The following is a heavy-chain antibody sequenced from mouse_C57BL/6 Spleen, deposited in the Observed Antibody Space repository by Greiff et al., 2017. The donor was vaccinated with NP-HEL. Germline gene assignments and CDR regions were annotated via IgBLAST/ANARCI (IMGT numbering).Heavy chain of an antibody. J-gene: IGHJ3*01. CDR2: IDPNSGGT. CDR3: ARPYYYGSSYGAWFAY. CDR1: GYTFTSYW. V-gene: IGHV1-72*01. D-gene: IGHD1-1*01. Sequence: QVQLQQPGAELVKPGASVKLSCKASGYTFTSYWMHWVKQRPGRGLEWIGRIDPNSGGTKYNENVKRKATLTVDNSSSPAYMQLISLTSEYSAVYYCARPYYYGSSYGAWFAYWGQGTLVTVSA.